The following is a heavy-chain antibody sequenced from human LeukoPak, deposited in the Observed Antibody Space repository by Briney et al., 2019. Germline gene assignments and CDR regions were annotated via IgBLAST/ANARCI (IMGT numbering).Heavy chain of an antibody. CDR3: ARDRWAVAGLFDY. CDR2: ISYDGSNK. D-gene: IGHD6-19*01. V-gene: IGHV3-30*04. Sequence: GGSLRLSCAASGFTFSSYAMRWVRQAPGKGLEWVAVISYDGSNKYYADSVKGRFTISRDNSKNTLYLQMNSLRAEDTAVYYCARDRWAVAGLFDYWGQGTLVTVSS. J-gene: IGHJ4*02. CDR1: GFTFSSYA.